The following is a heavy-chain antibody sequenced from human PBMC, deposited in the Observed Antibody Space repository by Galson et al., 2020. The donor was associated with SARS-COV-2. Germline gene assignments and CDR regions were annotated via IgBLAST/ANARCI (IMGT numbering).Heavy chain of an antibody. J-gene: IGHJ4*02. CDR1: SGSISDYY. D-gene: IGHD5-18*01. CDR2: IHTRGDT. Sequence: ETSETLSLTCPVSSGSISDYYWSWIRQPAGKGLEWIGRIHTRGDTNYNTSLKSRVTMSVDTSKNHFSLKLSSVTAADTAVYYCARDLDYNYGQRGFDYWGQGTLVTVSS. CDR3: ARDLDYNYGQRGFDY. V-gene: IGHV4-4*07.